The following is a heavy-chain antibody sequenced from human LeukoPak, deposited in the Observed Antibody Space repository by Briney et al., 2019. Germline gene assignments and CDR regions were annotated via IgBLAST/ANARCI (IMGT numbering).Heavy chain of an antibody. D-gene: IGHD2-8*02. CDR2: IKQDGSEK. CDR1: GFIFSSYA. V-gene: IGHV3-7*01. J-gene: IGHJ4*02. Sequence: PGGSLRLSCAASGFIFSSYAMSWVRQAPGKGLEWVANIKQDGSEKYYVDSVKGRFTISRDNAKNSLYLQMNSLRAEDTAVYYCARLVVYAGADYWGQGTLVTVSS. CDR3: ARLVVYAGADY.